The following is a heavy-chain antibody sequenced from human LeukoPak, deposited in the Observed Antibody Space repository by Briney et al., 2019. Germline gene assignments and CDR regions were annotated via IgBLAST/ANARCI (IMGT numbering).Heavy chain of an antibody. CDR1: GASISSFY. CDR2: IYSTVST. V-gene: IGHV4-59*08. CDR3: ARHYSPNFCGGDCYTFDY. Sequence: SETLSLTCTVSGASISSFYWSWIRQSPDKGLEWIGYIYSTVSTSYNPSLKGRVIMSLDTSKNQFSLKLTSVTAADTAVYFRARHYSPNFCGGDCYTFDYWGQGTLVTVSS. D-gene: IGHD2-21*02. J-gene: IGHJ4*02.